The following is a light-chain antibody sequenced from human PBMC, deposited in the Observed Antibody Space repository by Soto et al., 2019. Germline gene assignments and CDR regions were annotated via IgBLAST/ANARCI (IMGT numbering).Light chain of an antibody. J-gene: IGLJ1*01. CDR3: SSHAGSDNPFV. CDR1: SSDVGGYNY. V-gene: IGLV2-8*01. Sequence: QSALTQPPSASGSPGQSVTISCTGTSSDVGGYNYVSWYQQHPGKAPKVMIYDVNKRPSGVPDRFSGSKSGNTASLTVSGXXXXXXXXXXCSSHAGSDNPFVFGTGTKVTV. CDR2: DVN.